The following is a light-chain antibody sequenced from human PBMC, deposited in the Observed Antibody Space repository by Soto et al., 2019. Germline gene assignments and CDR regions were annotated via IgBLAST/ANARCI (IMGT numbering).Light chain of an antibody. CDR3: QQYKSYPLT. Sequence: DIQMTQSPSTLSASVGDRVSITCRASQTISNWLAWYQQKPGKAPKLLIYDASSLESGVPSRFSGSGSGTEFTLTISSVQPDDFATYYCQQYKSYPLTFGGGTKVDI. V-gene: IGKV1-5*01. J-gene: IGKJ4*01. CDR2: DAS. CDR1: QTISNW.